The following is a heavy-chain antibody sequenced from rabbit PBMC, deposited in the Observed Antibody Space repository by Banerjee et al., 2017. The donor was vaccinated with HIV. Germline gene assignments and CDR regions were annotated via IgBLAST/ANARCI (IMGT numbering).Heavy chain of an antibody. V-gene: IGHV1S40*01. Sequence: QSLEESGGDLVKPGASLTLTCTAYGFSFSGNYYMCWVRQAPGKGLEWIACIYMRNDNIYYASWAKGRFTISKTSSTTVTLQMTSLTAADTATYFCARSREWVLSYFQLWGQGTLVTVS. J-gene: IGHJ4*01. CDR3: ARSREWVLSYFQL. CDR1: GFSFSGNYY. D-gene: IGHD1-1*01. CDR2: IYMRNDNI.